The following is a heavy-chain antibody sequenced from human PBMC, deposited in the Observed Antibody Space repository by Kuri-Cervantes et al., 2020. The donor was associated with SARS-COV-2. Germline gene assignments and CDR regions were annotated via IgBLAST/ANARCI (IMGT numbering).Heavy chain of an antibody. Sequence: ASVKVSCKASGYTFSNYGFSWVRQAPGQGLEWMGWVSSYTGNTDYAQKFLGRITMTADKSTTTADLKLRSLRSDDTAVYYCARVNWDVPFTTLDYWGQGTLVTVSS. J-gene: IGHJ4*02. V-gene: IGHV1-18*04. CDR1: GYTFSNYG. D-gene: IGHD1-1*01. CDR2: VSSYTGNT. CDR3: ARVNWDVPFTTLDY.